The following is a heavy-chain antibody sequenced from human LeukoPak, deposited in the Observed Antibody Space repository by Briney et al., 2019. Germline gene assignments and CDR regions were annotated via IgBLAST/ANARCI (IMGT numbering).Heavy chain of an antibody. J-gene: IGHJ4*02. CDR3: ARDGAALYDYVWGSYRNFDY. CDR2: IYSGGST. CDR1: GFTVSSNY. Sequence: GGSLRLSCAASGFTVSSNYMSWVRQAPGKGLEWVSVIYSGGSTYYADSVKGRFTISRDNAKNSLYLQMNSLRAEDTAVYYCARDGAALYDYVWGSYRNFDYWGQGTLVTVSS. D-gene: IGHD3-16*02. V-gene: IGHV3-53*01.